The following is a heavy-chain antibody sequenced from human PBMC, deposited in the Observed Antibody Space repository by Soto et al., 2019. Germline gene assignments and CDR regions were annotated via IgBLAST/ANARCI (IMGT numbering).Heavy chain of an antibody. V-gene: IGHV3-33*01. Sequence: QVQLVESGGGVVQPGRSLRLSCAASGFTFSSSGMHWVRQAPGKGLEWVAVIWYDGSDKYYADSVKGRFNISRDNSKNTLYLQMNSLRAEDTAVYYCARDLTGSRFDYWGQGTLVTVSS. CDR2: IWYDGSDK. D-gene: IGHD3-16*01. CDR1: GFTFSSSG. CDR3: ARDLTGSRFDY. J-gene: IGHJ4*02.